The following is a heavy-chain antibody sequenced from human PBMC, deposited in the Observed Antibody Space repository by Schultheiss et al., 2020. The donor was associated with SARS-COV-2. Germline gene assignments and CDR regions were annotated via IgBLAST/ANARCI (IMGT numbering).Heavy chain of an antibody. CDR1: GFTFSSYS. J-gene: IGHJ6*02. D-gene: IGHD3-10*01. CDR3: ARDRSVTYYHQQGMDV. Sequence: GESLKISCAASGFTFSSYSMNWVRQAPGKGLEWVSSISSSSSYIYYADSVRGRFTISRDNAKNSLYLQMNSLRAEDTAVYYCARDRSVTYYHQQGMDVWGQGTTVTVSS. CDR2: ISSSSSYI. V-gene: IGHV3-21*04.